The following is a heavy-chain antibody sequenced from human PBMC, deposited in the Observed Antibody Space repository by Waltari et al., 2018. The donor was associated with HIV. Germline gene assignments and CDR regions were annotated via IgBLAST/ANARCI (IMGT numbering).Heavy chain of an antibody. J-gene: IGHJ5*02. D-gene: IGHD3-3*01. CDR2: MNPNSGNT. Sequence: QVQLVQSGAEVKKPGASVKVSCKTSGYTFTTYDINWVRQVTGHGFEWMGWMNPNSGNTGYAQNFQGRVTMTRNISISTAYMEVSNLASEDTALYYCARGRGSIFGAIIQYNYFDPWGQGTLVTVSS. V-gene: IGHV1-8*01. CDR3: ARGRGSIFGAIIQYNYFDP. CDR1: GYTFTTYD.